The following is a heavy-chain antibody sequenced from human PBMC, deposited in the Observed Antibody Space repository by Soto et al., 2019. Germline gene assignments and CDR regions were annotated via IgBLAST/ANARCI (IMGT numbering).Heavy chain of an antibody. CDR3: ARGVLH. V-gene: IGHV4-31*03. J-gene: IGHJ4*01. Sequence: QVQLQESGPGLVQPSQTLSLTCTVSGGSISSGGYYWSWIRQHPRTGLEWIGHISYSGSTYYNTSLKSRVTISVDTSRNQFSLIVNSVTAADMAVYYCARGVLHWGQGTLVTVSS. CDR1: GGSISSGGYY. CDR2: ISYSGST.